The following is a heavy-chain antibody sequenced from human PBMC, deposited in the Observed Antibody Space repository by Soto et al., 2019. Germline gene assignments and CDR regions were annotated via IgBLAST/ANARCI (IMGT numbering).Heavy chain of an antibody. CDR3: ARGLKNYYAMDV. Sequence: EVQLVESGGGLVQPGGSLRLSCAAYGFTFNSYWMHWVRQPPGKGLVWVSRLNSDGSSKYYGDSMKGRFTISRDNAENTVYLQMNSLRDEDTAVYFCARGLKNYYAMDVWGQGTTVTVSS. CDR2: LNSDGSSK. J-gene: IGHJ6*02. V-gene: IGHV3-74*01. CDR1: GFTFNSYW. D-gene: IGHD3-16*01.